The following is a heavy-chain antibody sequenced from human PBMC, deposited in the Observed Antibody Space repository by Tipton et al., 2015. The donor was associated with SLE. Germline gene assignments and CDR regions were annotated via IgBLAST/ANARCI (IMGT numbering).Heavy chain of an antibody. CDR3: ARRLRGSYYFDF. CDR2: INNSGST. J-gene: IGHJ4*02. V-gene: IGHV4-31*03. D-gene: IGHD3-3*01. Sequence: TLSLTCTVSGGSISSAGYYWSWIRQHPGKGLEWIGYINNSGSTYYTPSLKSRVTISVDTSKNQFSLKLSSVTAADTAVYYCARRLRGSYYFDFWGQGSLVTVSS. CDR1: GGSISSAGYY.